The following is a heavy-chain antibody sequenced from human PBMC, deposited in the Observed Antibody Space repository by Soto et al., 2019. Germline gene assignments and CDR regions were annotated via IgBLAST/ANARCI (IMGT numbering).Heavy chain of an antibody. CDR1: GFTFSSYA. CDR2: ISGSGGST. D-gene: IGHD3-22*01. V-gene: IGHV3-23*01. Sequence: PGGSLRLSCAASGFTFSSYAMSWVRQAPGKGLEWVSAISGSGGSTYYADSVKGRFTISRDNSKNTLYLQKNSLRAEDTAVYYCAKGLVYYDSAFDIWGQGTMVTVSS. CDR3: AKGLVYYDSAFDI. J-gene: IGHJ3*02.